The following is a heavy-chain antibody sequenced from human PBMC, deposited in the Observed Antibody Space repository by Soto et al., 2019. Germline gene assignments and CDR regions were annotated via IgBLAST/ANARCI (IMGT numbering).Heavy chain of an antibody. CDR2: INPSGGNT. D-gene: IGHD3-3*01. V-gene: IGHV1-46*01. J-gene: IGHJ4*02. Sequence: ASVKVSCKASGYTFTSYYMHWVRQAPGQGLEWMGIINPSGGNTGYAQKFQGRVTMTRNTSISTAYMELSSLRSEDTAVYYCARVGGGVVTLYYFDYWGQGTLVTVSS. CDR3: ARVGGGVVTLYYFDY. CDR1: GYTFTSYY.